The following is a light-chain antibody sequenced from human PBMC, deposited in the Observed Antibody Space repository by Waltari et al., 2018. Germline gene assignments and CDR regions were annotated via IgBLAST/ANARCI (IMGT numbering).Light chain of an antibody. J-gene: IGLJ1*01. Sequence: SYVLTQPPSVSVAPGETARITCGGNNIESKSVHWYRQRPGPAPVVVISYDNDRAAGIPERCSGSNSGNTATLTISRVEAGDEADYYCQVWDANTDPGVFGTGTEVTVL. CDR3: QVWDANTDPGV. V-gene: IGLV3-21*01. CDR1: NIESKS. CDR2: YDN.